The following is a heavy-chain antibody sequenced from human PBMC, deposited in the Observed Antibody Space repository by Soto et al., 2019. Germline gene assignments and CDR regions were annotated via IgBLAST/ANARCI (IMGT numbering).Heavy chain of an antibody. CDR2: IYYSGST. D-gene: IGHD6-19*01. CDR1: GGSISSSSYY. CDR3: ARRNSSGWYPGHKNADYFDY. V-gene: IGHV4-39*01. J-gene: IGHJ4*02. Sequence: PSETLSLTCTVSGGSISSSSYYWGWIRQPPGKGLEWIGSIYYSGSTYYNPSLKSRVTISVDTSKNQSSLKLSSVTAADTAVYYCARRNSSGWYPGHKNADYFDYWGQGTLVTVSS.